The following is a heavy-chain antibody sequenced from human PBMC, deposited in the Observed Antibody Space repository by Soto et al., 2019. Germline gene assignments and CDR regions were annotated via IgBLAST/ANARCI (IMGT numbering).Heavy chain of an antibody. V-gene: IGHV1-3*01. J-gene: IGHJ6*03. CDR3: ARDGMGGPYYYYYYYMDV. CDR2: INAGNGNT. Sequence: ASVKVSCKASGYTFTSYAMHWVRQAPGQRLERMGWINAGNGNTKYSQKFQGRVTITRDTSASTAYMELSSLRSEDTAVYYCARDGMGGPYYYYYYYMDVWGKGTTVTVSS. D-gene: IGHD3-16*01. CDR1: GYTFTSYA.